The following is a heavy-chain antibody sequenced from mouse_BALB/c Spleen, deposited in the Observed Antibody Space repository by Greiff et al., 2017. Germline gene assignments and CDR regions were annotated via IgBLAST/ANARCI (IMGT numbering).Heavy chain of an antibody. Sequence: EVKLVESGGGLVQPGGSLKLSCAASGFTFSSYTMSWVRQTPEKRLEWVAYISNGGGSTYYPDTVKGRFTISRDNAKNTLYLQMSSLKSEDTAMYYCARGGSSSLYWYFDVWGAGTTVTVSS. D-gene: IGHD1-1*01. CDR1: GFTFSSYT. CDR3: ARGGSSSLYWYFDV. CDR2: ISNGGGST. V-gene: IGHV5-12-2*01. J-gene: IGHJ1*01.